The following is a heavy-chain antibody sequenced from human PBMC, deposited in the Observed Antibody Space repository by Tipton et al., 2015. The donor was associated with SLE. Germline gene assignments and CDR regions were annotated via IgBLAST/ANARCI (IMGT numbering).Heavy chain of an antibody. Sequence: SLRLSCAASGFSFSIYAMHWVRQAPGKGLEWVAVISYDGSIKSYADSVKGRFTISRDNSKNTLYLQMNSLRAEDTAVYYCARDGVVVPAAIWADYFDYWGQGTLVTVSS. V-gene: IGHV3-30-3*01. CDR1: GFSFSIYA. D-gene: IGHD2-2*02. J-gene: IGHJ4*02. CDR3: ARDGVVVPAAIWADYFDY. CDR2: ISYDGSIK.